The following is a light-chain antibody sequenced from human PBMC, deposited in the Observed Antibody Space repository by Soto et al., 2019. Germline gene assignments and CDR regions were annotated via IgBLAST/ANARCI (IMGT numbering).Light chain of an antibody. CDR2: DAS. J-gene: IGKJ4*01. V-gene: IGKV3-20*01. CDR1: QTVRNNY. Sequence: EFGFTQSPCTLSASPGERATLSCRASQTVRNNYLAWYQQKPGQAPRLLIYDASSRATGIPDRFSGGGSGTDFTLTISRLEPDDFAVYYCQQFSSYPLTFGGGTKVDIK. CDR3: QQFSSYPLT.